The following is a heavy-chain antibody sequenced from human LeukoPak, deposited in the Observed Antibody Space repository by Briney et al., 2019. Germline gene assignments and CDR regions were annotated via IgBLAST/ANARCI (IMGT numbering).Heavy chain of an antibody. J-gene: IGHJ4*02. Sequence: GGSLRLSCVASGFTFSNYAMSWVRQTPGKGLEWVSTLSGGSSVTNYADSVKGRFTISRDNSKNTLYLQMSSLRDEDTAVYYCARDLYNYASYFDYWGQGTLVTVSS. V-gene: IGHV3-23*01. D-gene: IGHD5-18*01. CDR1: GFTFSNYA. CDR2: LSGGSSVT. CDR3: ARDLYNYASYFDY.